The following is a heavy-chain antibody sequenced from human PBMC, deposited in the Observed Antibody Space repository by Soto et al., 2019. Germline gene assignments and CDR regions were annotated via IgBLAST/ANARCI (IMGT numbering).Heavy chain of an antibody. D-gene: IGHD3-10*01. V-gene: IGHV3-7*01. CDR3: ARGGPVPY. CDR2: VNQDGGEK. J-gene: IGHJ4*02. CDR1: GFTFSSYW. Sequence: EVQLVESGGGLVQPGGSLRLSCAASGFTFSSYWMSWVRQAPGKGLEWVANVNQDGGEKFYVGSVKGRFTISRDNAMNSLYLQMNTLRAEDTAVYYCARGGPVPYWGQGTLVTVSS.